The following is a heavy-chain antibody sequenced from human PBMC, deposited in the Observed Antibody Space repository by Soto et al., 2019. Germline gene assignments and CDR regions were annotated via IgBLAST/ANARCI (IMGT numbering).Heavy chain of an antibody. D-gene: IGHD3-10*01. J-gene: IGHJ4*02. CDR1: GGTLRDCG. Sequence: QLQLVQSGAELKKPGSTVTVSCKASGGTLRDCGINWVRQAPGQGLEWMGGIIPIFDTKDYAQKFQGRLTITADVSTNTAYMTLSSLRYEETAVYYCARVFGDYYGSGQGSFEYWGQGSPVTVSS. V-gene: IGHV1-69*01. CDR3: ARVFGDYYGSGQGSFEY. CDR2: IIPIFDTK.